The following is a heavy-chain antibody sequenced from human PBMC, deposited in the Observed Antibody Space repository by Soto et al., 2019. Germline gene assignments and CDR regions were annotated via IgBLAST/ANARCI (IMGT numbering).Heavy chain of an antibody. Sequence: SETLSLTCTVSGGSISSSSYYLGWIRQPPGKGLEWIGSIYYSGSTYYNPSLKSRVTISVDTSKNQFSLKLSSVTAADTAVYYCARQPRRVAATLFDYWGQGTLVT. D-gene: IGHD2-15*01. CDR3: ARQPRRVAATLFDY. CDR1: GGSISSSSYY. CDR2: IYYSGST. V-gene: IGHV4-39*01. J-gene: IGHJ4*02.